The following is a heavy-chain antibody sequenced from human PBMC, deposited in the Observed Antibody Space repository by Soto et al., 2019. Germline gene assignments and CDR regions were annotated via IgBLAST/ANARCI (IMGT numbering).Heavy chain of an antibody. V-gene: IGHV1-8*01. Sequence: ASVKVSCKASGYTFTSYDINWVRQATGQGLEWMGWMNPNSGNTGYAQKFQGRVTMTRNTPISTAYMELSSLRSEDTAVYYCARASEYSSSWYGRLNYYYYYGMDVWGQGTTVTVSS. D-gene: IGHD6-13*01. CDR2: MNPNSGNT. J-gene: IGHJ6*02. CDR1: GYTFTSYD. CDR3: ARASEYSSSWYGRLNYYYYYGMDV.